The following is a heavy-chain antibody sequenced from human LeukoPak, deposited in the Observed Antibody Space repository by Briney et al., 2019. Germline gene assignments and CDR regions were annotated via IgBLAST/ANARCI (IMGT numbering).Heavy chain of an antibody. Sequence: ASVKVSCKVSGYTLTELSMHWVRQAPGKGLEWMGGFDPEDGETTYAQKFQGRVTMTEDTSTDTAYMELSSLRSEDTAVYYCATDVDSSSWYGVNWFDPWGQGTLVTVSS. CDR2: FDPEDGET. CDR1: GYTLTELS. D-gene: IGHD6-13*01. J-gene: IGHJ5*02. CDR3: ATDVDSSSWYGVNWFDP. V-gene: IGHV1-24*01.